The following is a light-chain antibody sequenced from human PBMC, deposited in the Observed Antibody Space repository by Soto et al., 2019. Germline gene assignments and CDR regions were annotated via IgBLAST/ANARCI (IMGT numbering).Light chain of an antibody. V-gene: IGKV1-39*01. CDR2: SAS. J-gene: IGKJ1*01. CDR3: QQYDKWPRT. Sequence: DIQMTQSPSSLSASVGDIVTITFRASQSISNHLNWFQHKPGESPNLLIYSASSLQSGVPSRFSGGGSGTDFTLTISNLQSEDFAVYHCQQYDKWPRTFGQGTKVDIK. CDR1: QSISNH.